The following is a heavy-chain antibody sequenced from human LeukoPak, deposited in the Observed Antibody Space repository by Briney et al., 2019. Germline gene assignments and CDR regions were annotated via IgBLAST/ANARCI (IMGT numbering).Heavy chain of an antibody. D-gene: IGHD3-10*01. V-gene: IGHV3-30*18. CDR1: GFTFSSYG. CDR3: AKPLLSLSTDTSYYMDV. J-gene: IGHJ6*03. CDR2: ISYDGSNI. Sequence: PGRSLRLSCAASGFTFSSYGMHWVRQAPGKGLEWVAVISYDGSNIYYADSVKGRFTISRNNSKNTLYLQMNSLRAEDTAVYYCAKPLLSLSTDTSYYMDVWGKGTTVTVSS.